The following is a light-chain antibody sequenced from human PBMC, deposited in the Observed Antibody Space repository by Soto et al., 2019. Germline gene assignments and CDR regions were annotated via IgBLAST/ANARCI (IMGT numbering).Light chain of an antibody. CDR2: EVS. CDR1: SSDVGGYNF. J-gene: IGLJ1*01. CDR3: SSYTSSSTRV. Sequence: QSALTQPASVSGSPGQSITISCTGTSSDVGGYNFVSWHQHHPAKAPKLIIYEVSNRPSGVSDRFSGSKSGDTASLTISGLQAEDEADYYCSSYTSSSTRVFGTGTQLTVL. V-gene: IGLV2-14*01.